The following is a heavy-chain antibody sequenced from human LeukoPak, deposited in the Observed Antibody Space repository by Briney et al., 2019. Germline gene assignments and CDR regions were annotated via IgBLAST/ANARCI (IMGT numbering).Heavy chain of an antibody. CDR2: ISSSSSTI. D-gene: IGHD3-22*01. CDR1: GFTFSSYE. V-gene: IGHV3-48*01. CDR3: ARRCAYYYDSSGYCGDY. Sequence: GGSLRLSCAASGFTFSSYEMNWVRQAPGKGLEWVSYISSSSSTIYYADSVKGRFTISRDNAKNSLYLQMNSLRAEDTAVYYCARRCAYYYDSSGYCGDYWGQGTLVTVSS. J-gene: IGHJ4*02.